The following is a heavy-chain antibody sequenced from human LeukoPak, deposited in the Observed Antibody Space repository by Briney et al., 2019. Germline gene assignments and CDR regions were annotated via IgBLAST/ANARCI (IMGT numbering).Heavy chain of an antibody. CDR2: ISYDGSNK. D-gene: IGHD1-26*01. CDR1: DFTFTTHW. CDR3: ARGGIVGATKGWFDP. J-gene: IGHJ5*02. V-gene: IGHV3-30-3*01. Sequence: GGSLRLSCAASDFTFTTHWLSWVRQAPGKGLEWVAVISYDGSNKYYADSVKGRFTISRDNSKNTLYLQMNSLRAEDTAVYYCARGGIVGATKGWFDPWGQGTLVTVSS.